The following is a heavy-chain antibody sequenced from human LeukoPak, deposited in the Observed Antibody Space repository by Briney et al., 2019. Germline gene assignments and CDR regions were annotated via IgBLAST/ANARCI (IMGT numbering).Heavy chain of an antibody. CDR3: ARDLMSGYSYDLFDY. V-gene: IGHV1-46*01. CDR1: GYTFTSYY. Sequence: ASVKVSCKASGYTFTSYYMHWVRQAPGQGLEWMGIINLSGGSTSYAQKFQGRVTMTRDMSTSTVYMELSSLRSEDTAVYYCARDLMSGYSYDLFDYWGQGTLVTVSS. D-gene: IGHD5-18*01. CDR2: INLSGGST. J-gene: IGHJ4*02.